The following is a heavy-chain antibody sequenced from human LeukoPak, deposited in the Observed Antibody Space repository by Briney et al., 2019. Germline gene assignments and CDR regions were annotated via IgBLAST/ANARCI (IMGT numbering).Heavy chain of an antibody. J-gene: IGHJ5*02. Sequence: SETLSLTCTVSGGSISSSSYYWGWIRQPPGKGLEWIGSIYYSGSTYYNPSLKSRVTISVDTSKNQFSLKLSSVTAADTAVYYCARDVGLAVANGTWWFDPWGQGTLVTVSS. CDR1: GGSISSSSYY. CDR2: IYYSGST. V-gene: IGHV4-39*07. CDR3: ARDVGLAVANGTWWFDP. D-gene: IGHD6-19*01.